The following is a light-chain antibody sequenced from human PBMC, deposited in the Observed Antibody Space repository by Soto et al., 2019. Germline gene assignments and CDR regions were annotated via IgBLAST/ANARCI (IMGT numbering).Light chain of an antibody. V-gene: IGKV3-20*01. J-gene: IGKJ3*01. CDR3: QQYGRSPLT. Sequence: EIVLTQSPGTLSLSPGERATLSCRASQSFSSSDLAWYQQKPGQAPRLLIYGASSRATGIPVRFSGSGSGTDFTLTISGLESEDFAVYYCQQYGRSPLTFGPGTKVDIK. CDR2: GAS. CDR1: QSFSSSD.